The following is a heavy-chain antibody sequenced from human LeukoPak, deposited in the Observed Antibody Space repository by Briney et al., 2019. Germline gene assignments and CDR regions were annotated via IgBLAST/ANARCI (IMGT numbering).Heavy chain of an antibody. CDR3: ARVYKWGYQLLYYFDY. J-gene: IGHJ4*02. D-gene: IGHD2-2*01. CDR1: GGSFSGYY. Sequence: SETLSLTCAVYGGSFSGYYWSWIRQPPGKGLEWIGEINHSGSTNYNSSLKSRDTISVDTSKNQFSLKLSSVTAADTAVYYCARVYKWGYQLLYYFDYWGQGTLVTVSS. CDR2: INHSGST. V-gene: IGHV4-34*01.